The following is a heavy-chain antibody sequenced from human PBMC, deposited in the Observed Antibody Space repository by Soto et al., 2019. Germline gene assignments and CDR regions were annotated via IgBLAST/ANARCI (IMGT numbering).Heavy chain of an antibody. Sequence: KESGPTLVKPTQTLTLTCTFSGFSLSTSGVGVGWIRQPPGKGLEWIGYIYHSGSTYYNPSLKSRVTISVDRSKNQFSLKLSSVTAADTAVYYCARAIGGAARLVWDYWGQGTLVTVSS. V-gene: IGHV4-30-2*01. CDR1: GFSLSTSGVG. CDR2: IYHSGST. D-gene: IGHD6-6*01. CDR3: ARAIGGAARLVWDY. J-gene: IGHJ4*02.